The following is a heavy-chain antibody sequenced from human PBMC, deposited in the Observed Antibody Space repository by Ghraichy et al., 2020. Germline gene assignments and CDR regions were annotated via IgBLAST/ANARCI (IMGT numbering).Heavy chain of an antibody. J-gene: IGHJ5*02. CDR1: GYTFTGYF. Sequence: ASVKVSCKASGYTFTGYFMHWVRQAPGQGLDGMGLNNPNSCGKNFAQKFHGRVTMTSDTSISTAYMELSRLRSDDTAVYYCARGWQPGGREAGGWFDPWGQGTLVTVSS. D-gene: IGHD1-14*01. CDR3: ARGWQPGGREAGGWFDP. V-gene: IGHV1-2*06. CDR2: NNPNSCGK.